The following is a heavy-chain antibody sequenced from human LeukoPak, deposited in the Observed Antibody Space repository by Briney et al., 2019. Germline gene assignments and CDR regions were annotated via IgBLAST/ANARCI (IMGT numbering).Heavy chain of an antibody. D-gene: IGHD3-22*01. Sequence: SETLSLTCTVSGYSISSGYYWGWIRQPPGKGLEWIGSIYHSGSTYYNPSLRSRITISIDTSKNQFSLKLSSVTAADTAVYYCARAPGYYDSSGYVGYMDVWGKGTTVTISS. V-gene: IGHV4-38-2*02. CDR1: GYSISSGYY. J-gene: IGHJ6*03. CDR3: ARAPGYYDSSGYVGYMDV. CDR2: IYHSGST.